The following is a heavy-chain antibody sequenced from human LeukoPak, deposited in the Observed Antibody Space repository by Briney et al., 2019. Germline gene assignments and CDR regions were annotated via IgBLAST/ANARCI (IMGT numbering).Heavy chain of an antibody. Sequence: GGSLRLSCAASDLSLSDTWVNWVRQAPGKGLEWVANIKQDGSEKYYVDSVKGRFTISRDNAKNSLYLQMNSLRAEDTAVYYCARDHGYGDYWGQGTLVTVSS. V-gene: IGHV3-7*01. CDR2: IKQDGSEK. J-gene: IGHJ4*02. CDR1: DLSLSDTW. D-gene: IGHD5-18*01. CDR3: ARDHGYGDY.